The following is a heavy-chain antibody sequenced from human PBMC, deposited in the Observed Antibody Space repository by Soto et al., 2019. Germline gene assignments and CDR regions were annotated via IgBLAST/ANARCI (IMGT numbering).Heavy chain of an antibody. V-gene: IGHV2-5*01. J-gene: IGHJ4*02. D-gene: IGHD2-2*01. CDR1: GFSLSTSGVG. CDR3: AHRDGGELCLDY. CDR2: IYWNDDK. Sequence: SGPTLVNPTQTLTLTCTFSGFSLSTSGVGVGWIRQPPGKALEWLALIYWNDDKRYSPSLKSRLTITKDTSKNQVVLTMTNMDPVDAATYYCAHRDGGELCLDYWGQGTLVTVSS.